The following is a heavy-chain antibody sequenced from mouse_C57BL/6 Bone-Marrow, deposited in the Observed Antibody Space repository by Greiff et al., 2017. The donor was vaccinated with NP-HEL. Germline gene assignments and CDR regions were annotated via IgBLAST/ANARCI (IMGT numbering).Heavy chain of an antibody. Sequence: VQLQQSGAELARPGASVKMSCKASGYTFTSYTMHWVKQRPGQGLEWIGYINPSSGYTKYNQKFKDKATLTADKSSSTAYMQLSSLTSEDSAVYYCARRNYYGSSYVWYFDVWGTGTTVTVSS. D-gene: IGHD1-1*01. CDR2: INPSSGYT. CDR1: GYTFTSYT. V-gene: IGHV1-4*01. CDR3: ARRNYYGSSYVWYFDV. J-gene: IGHJ1*03.